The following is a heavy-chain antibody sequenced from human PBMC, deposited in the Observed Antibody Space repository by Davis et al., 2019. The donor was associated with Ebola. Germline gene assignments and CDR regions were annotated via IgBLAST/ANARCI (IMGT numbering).Heavy chain of an antibody. D-gene: IGHD6-19*01. CDR2: ISGSGFYT. V-gene: IGHV3-21*01. Sequence: GESLKISCAASGFTFSSYSMNWVRQAPGKGLEWVSSISGSGFYTYYSKSVKGRFSISRDNAKNSLYLQMNSLRPEDTAVYYCAGGKDSTGWYGDDAFDFWGPGTMVTVSS. J-gene: IGHJ3*01. CDR1: GFTFSSYS. CDR3: AGGKDSTGWYGDDAFDF.